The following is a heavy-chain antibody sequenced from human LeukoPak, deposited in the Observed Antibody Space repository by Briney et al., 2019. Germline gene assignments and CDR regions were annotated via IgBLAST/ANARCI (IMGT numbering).Heavy chain of an antibody. CDR2: ISGSGSGGST. V-gene: IGHV3-23*01. CDR3: AKSGYNRFDY. CDR1: GFTFSNSA. Sequence: GGSLRLSCAASGFTFSNSAMSWVRQAPGKGLEWVSSISGSGSGGSTYYADSVKGRFTISRYNSKNTLYLQMNSLRAEDTAVYYCAKSGYNRFDYWGQGTLVTVSS. J-gene: IGHJ4*02. D-gene: IGHD5-24*01.